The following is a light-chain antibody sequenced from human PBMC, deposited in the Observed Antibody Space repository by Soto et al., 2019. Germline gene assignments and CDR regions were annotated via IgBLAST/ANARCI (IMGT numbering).Light chain of an antibody. J-gene: IGLJ1*01. CDR3: CSYAGSYTYV. Sequence: QSALTQPRSVSGSPGQSVTISCTGTSSDVGGYNYVSWYQQHPGIAPKLMIYDVNKRPSGVPDRFSGSKSGNTASLTISGLQAEDEADYYCCSYAGSYTYVFGTGTKLTVL. CDR2: DVN. CDR1: SSDVGGYNY. V-gene: IGLV2-11*01.